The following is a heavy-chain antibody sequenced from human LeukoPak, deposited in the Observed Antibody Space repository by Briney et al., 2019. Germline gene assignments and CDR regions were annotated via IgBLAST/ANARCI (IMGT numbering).Heavy chain of an antibody. CDR2: ISGSGGST. Sequence: GGSLRLSCAASGFTFSSYAMSWVRQAPGKGLEWVSAISGSGGSTYYADSVKGRFTISRDNSKNTLYLQMNSLRAEDTAVYYCARDSGRGDFWSGYDAFDIWGQGTMVTVSS. CDR3: ARDSGRGDFWSGYDAFDI. V-gene: IGHV3-23*01. CDR1: GFTFSSYA. D-gene: IGHD3-3*01. J-gene: IGHJ3*02.